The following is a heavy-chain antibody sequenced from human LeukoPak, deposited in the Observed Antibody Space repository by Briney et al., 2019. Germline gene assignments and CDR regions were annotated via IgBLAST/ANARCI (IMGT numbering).Heavy chain of an antibody. Sequence: ASVKVSCKASGGTFSSYAISWVRQAPGQGLERMGGIIPIFGTANYAQKFQGRVTITADESTSTAYVELSSLRSEDTAVYYCARDARSGDDYQYYFDYWGQGTLVTVSS. J-gene: IGHJ4*02. CDR3: ARDARSGDDYQYYFDY. D-gene: IGHD3-16*01. CDR1: GGTFSSYA. CDR2: IIPIFGTA. V-gene: IGHV1-69*13.